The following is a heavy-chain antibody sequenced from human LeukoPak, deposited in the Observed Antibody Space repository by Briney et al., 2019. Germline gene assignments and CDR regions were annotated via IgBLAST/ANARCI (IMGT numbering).Heavy chain of an antibody. CDR1: GFTFSSHW. CDR2: ISENRYTT. CDR3: ARDIVIGSGSCLD. J-gene: IGHJ4*02. D-gene: IGHD3-10*01. Sequence: GGSLRLSCAASGFTFSSHWMHWVRQAPGKGLVWVSRISENRYTTNYADSVKGRFTISRDNAKNTAYLQMTSLRVEDTAVYYCARDIVIGSGSCLDWGQGTLVTVSS. V-gene: IGHV3-74*01.